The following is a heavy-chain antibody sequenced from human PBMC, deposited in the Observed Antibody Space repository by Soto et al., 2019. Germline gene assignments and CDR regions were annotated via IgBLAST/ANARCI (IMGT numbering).Heavy chain of an antibody. V-gene: IGHV3-23*01. CDR2: ISGSGDTW. CDR3: AKDDNSGQLFEY. J-gene: IGHJ4*02. D-gene: IGHD6-25*01. Sequence: EVQLLESGGGLLQPGGSLRLSCATSGFTFSNYAMGWVRQAPGKGLECVSAISGSGDTWYYADSVKGRFTISRDNSKNTLYLQRNSLRAEDTALYYCAKDDNSGQLFEYWGQGTLVTVSS. CDR1: GFTFSNYA.